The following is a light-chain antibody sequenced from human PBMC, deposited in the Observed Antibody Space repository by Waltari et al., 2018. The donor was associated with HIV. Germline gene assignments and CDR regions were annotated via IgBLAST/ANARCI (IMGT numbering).Light chain of an antibody. CDR3: QQYYSLPFT. CDR1: QSVLYCSSSKNY. Sequence: DIVMTQSPDSLVVSLGERATINCKSCQSVLYCSSSKNYLAWYQQKPGQSPKLLIYWASTRESGVPDRFSGGGSGTDFTLTISSLQAEDVAVYYCQQYYSLPFTFGPGTKVDIK. J-gene: IGKJ3*01. V-gene: IGKV4-1*01. CDR2: WAS.